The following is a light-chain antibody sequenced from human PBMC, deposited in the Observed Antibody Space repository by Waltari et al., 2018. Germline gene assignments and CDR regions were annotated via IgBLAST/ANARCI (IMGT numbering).Light chain of an antibody. CDR1: QSVCRC. CDR2: GAS. V-gene: IGKV3-20*01. J-gene: IGKJ1*01. Sequence: SCQASQSVCRCLAWYQQKPGQAPRPLIYGASNRAAGVPARFSGSGSGTDFSLTISRLEPEDFAAYYCQHYVRLPATFGQGTKVEIK. CDR3: QHYVRLPAT.